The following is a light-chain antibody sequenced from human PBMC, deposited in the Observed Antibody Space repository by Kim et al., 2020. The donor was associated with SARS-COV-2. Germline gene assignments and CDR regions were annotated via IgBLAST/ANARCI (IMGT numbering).Light chain of an antibody. Sequence: SSELTQDPAVSVALGQTVRITCHGDSLSSYYASWYQQKPEQAPVLVIYGKNNRNSGIPDRSSGSSPGNTASLTIPGSQAEDEADYYCYSRASRGNTCVFG. CDR1: SLSSYY. V-gene: IGLV3-19*01. J-gene: IGLJ3*02. CDR3: YSRASRGNTCV. CDR2: GKN.